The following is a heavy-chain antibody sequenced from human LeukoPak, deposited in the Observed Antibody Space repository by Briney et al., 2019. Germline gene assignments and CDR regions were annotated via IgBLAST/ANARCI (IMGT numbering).Heavy chain of an antibody. CDR2: ISSSGTDT. CDR3: ASQGGLDH. J-gene: IGHJ4*02. CDR1: GFTFRSYT. Sequence: GGSLRLSCAASGFTFRSYTMNWVRQAPGKGLEWVSSISSSGTDTYYADSLKGRFTISRDNARNSLYLQMNSLRVEDTAVYYCASQGGLDHWGQGTLVTVSS. V-gene: IGHV3-21*01. D-gene: IGHD3-16*01.